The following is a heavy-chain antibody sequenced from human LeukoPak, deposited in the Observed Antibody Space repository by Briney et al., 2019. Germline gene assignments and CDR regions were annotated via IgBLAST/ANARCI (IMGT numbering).Heavy chain of an antibody. CDR3: ARDVYCGGDCYWPYGMDV. J-gene: IGHJ6*02. V-gene: IGHV1-46*01. CDR1: GYTFTSYY. CDR2: INPSGGST. D-gene: IGHD2-21*02. Sequence: ASVKVSCKASGYTFTSYYMHWVRQAPGQGLEWMGIINPSGGSTSYAQKFQGRVTMTRDTSTSTVYMELSSLRSEDTAVYYCARDVYCGGDCYWPYGMDVWGQGTTVTVSS.